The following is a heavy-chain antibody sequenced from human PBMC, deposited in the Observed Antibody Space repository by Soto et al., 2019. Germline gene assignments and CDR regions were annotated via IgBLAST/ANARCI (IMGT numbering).Heavy chain of an antibody. V-gene: IGHV1-18*01. CDR1: GYTFTSYG. CDR3: ARARYYDFWSGSPRWYFDL. J-gene: IGHJ2*01. D-gene: IGHD3-3*01. Sequence: QVQLVQSGAEVKKPGASVKVSCKASGYTFTSYGISWVRQAPGQGLEWMGWISAYNGNTNDAQKLQGRVTMTTDTSTSTAYMELRSLRSDDTAVYYCARARYYDFWSGSPRWYFDLWGRGTLVTVSS. CDR2: ISAYNGNT.